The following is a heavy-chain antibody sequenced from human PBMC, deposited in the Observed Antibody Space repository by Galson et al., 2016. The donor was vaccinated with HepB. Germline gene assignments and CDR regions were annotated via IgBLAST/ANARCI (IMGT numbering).Heavy chain of an antibody. CDR1: GFNFKTWA. Sequence: SLRLSCAASGFNFKTWAMHWVRQAPGKGLEWLTVISHDGGQKYYGDFLRGRFTTSRDNSHNLLYLQMTNLETEDTAMYYCARSRRDFWSGRDAFDIWGLGTMVRVSS. CDR2: ISHDGGQK. CDR3: ARSRRDFWSGRDAFDI. V-gene: IGHV3-30-3*01. J-gene: IGHJ3*02. D-gene: IGHD3-3*01.